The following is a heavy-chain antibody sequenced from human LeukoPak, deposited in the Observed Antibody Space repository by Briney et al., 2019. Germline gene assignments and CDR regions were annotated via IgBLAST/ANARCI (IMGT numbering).Heavy chain of an antibody. CDR1: GGSISSSYW. D-gene: IGHD5-12*01. Sequence: SETLSLTCAVSGGSISSSYWWSWVRQPPGKGLEWIGEIYHSGSTNYNPSLKSRVTISVDKSKNQFSLKLSSVTAADTAVYYCARGERSKRYSGYGPAAAQPVYWGQGILVTVSS. CDR3: ARGERSKRYSGYGPAAAQPVY. V-gene: IGHV4-4*02. CDR2: IYHSGST. J-gene: IGHJ4*02.